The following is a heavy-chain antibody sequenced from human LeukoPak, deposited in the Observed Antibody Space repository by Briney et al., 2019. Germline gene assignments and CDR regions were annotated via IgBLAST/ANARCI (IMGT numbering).Heavy chain of an antibody. Sequence: ASVKVSCKASGGIFNSKALSWVRQAPGQGLEWMGGIIPMFRTANYGQKFQGRVTITADDSTSTGYMELSSLRSEDTAVFYCAYLSASNTGAFDVWGQGAVVTVSS. CDR1: GGIFNSKA. CDR3: AYLSASNTGAFDV. CDR2: IIPMFRTA. D-gene: IGHD2-8*02. V-gene: IGHV1-69*01. J-gene: IGHJ3*01.